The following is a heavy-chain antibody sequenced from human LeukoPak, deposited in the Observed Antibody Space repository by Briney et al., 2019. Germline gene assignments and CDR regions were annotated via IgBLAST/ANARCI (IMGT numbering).Heavy chain of an antibody. CDR2: ISNTGNT. CDR1: RGSISSYY. V-gene: IGHV4-59*01. D-gene: IGHD3-16*02. Sequence: SETLSLTCTVSRGSISSYYWSWIRQPPGKGLEWIGYISNTGNTNYNPSLKSRVTISVDTSKNQLSLKLSSVTAADTAVYYCARDSLNWYFDFWGRGSLVTVSS. J-gene: IGHJ2*01. CDR3: ARDSLNWYFDF.